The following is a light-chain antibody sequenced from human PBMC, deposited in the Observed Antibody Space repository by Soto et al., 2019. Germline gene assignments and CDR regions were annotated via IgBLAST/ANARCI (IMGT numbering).Light chain of an antibody. Sequence: ERVMTQSTATLSVSPGERATLSCRASQSVSSYLAWYQQKPGQAPRLLIYDASNRATGIPARFSGSGSGTDFTLTISSLEPEDFALYYCQHRSNWPVTFGQGTRLEIK. CDR3: QHRSNWPVT. V-gene: IGKV3-11*01. CDR1: QSVSSY. J-gene: IGKJ5*01. CDR2: DAS.